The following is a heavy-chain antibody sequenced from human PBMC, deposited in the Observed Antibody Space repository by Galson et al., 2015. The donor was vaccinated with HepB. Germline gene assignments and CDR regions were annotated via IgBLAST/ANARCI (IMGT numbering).Heavy chain of an antibody. V-gene: IGHV4-34*01. D-gene: IGHD6-19*01. Sequence: ETLSLTCAVYGGSFSGYYWSWIRQPPGKGLEGIGEINHSGSTNYNPSLKSRVTISVDTSKNQFSLKLSSVTAADTAVYYCATRRGYSSGRSRRADYWGQGTLVTVSS. CDR2: INHSGST. J-gene: IGHJ4*02. CDR3: ATRRGYSSGRSRRADY. CDR1: GGSFSGYY.